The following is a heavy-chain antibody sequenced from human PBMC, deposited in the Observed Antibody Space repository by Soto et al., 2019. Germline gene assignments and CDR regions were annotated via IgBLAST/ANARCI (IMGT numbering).Heavy chain of an antibody. CDR1: GFTVSSNY. J-gene: IGHJ6*02. CDR3: ARWLQLGGYYYYGMDV. CDR2: IYSGGST. Sequence: GGSLRLSCAASGFTVSSNYMSWVRQAPGKGLEWVSVIYSGGSTYYADSVKGRFTISRDNSKNTLYLQMNSLRAEDTAVYYCARWLQLGGYYYYGMDVWGQGTTVTVSS. V-gene: IGHV3-53*01. D-gene: IGHD5-12*01.